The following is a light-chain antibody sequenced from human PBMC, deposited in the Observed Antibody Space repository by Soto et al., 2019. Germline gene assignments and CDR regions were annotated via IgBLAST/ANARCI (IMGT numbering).Light chain of an antibody. CDR2: DTS. CDR1: QSVSSY. J-gene: IGKJ4*01. Sequence: EIVLTQSPATLSLSPGERVTLSCRASQSVSSYLAWYQRKPGQAPRLLIWDTSNRATGIPARFSGSGSGTGFTLTISSLEPEDFAVYYCQQRSKWPLTFGGGTKVEIK. CDR3: QQRSKWPLT. V-gene: IGKV3-11*01.